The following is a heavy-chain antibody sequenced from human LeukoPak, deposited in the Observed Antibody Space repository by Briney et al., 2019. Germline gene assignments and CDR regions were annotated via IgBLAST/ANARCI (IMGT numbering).Heavy chain of an antibody. D-gene: IGHD3-10*01. CDR3: AGGSGRTFDY. Sequence: SGPTLVKPTQTLTLTCTFSGFSLSTRGVGVGWIRQPPGKALEWLSLIYWDDDKRYSPSLESRLTLTKDTSKNQVVLKMTNMDPVDTATYYCAGGSGRTFDYWGQGTLVTVSS. J-gene: IGHJ4*02. CDR1: GFSLSTRGVG. V-gene: IGHV2-5*02. CDR2: IYWDDDK.